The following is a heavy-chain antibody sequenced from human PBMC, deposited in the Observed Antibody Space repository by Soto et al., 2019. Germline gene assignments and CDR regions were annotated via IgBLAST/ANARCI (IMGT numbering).Heavy chain of an antibody. V-gene: IGHV4-30-4*01. D-gene: IGHD6-6*01. Sequence: SETLSLTXTVSGVSINSDDYYWTWIRQPPGKGLEWIGYIYYNGRTSYNPSLQSRVTISIDTSNNHFSLKLNSVSAADSAVYYCARDRSNSPDYFDYWGQGTLVTVSS. CDR3: ARDRSNSPDYFDY. CDR1: GVSINSDDYY. J-gene: IGHJ4*02. CDR2: IYYNGRT.